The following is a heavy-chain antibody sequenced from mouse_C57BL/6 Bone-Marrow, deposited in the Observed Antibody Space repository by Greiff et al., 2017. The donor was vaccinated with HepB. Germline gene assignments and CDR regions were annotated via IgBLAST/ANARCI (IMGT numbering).Heavy chain of an antibody. J-gene: IGHJ2*01. CDR1: GYTFTSYW. D-gene: IGHD1-1*01. V-gene: IGHV1-69*01. CDR2: IDPSDSYT. CDR3: AREGGVVAHFDY. Sequence: VQLQQPGAELVMPGASVKLSCKASGYTFTSYWMHWVKQRPGQGLEWIGEIDPSDSYTNYNQKFKGKSTLTVDKSASTADMPRSSLTSEDSAVYYCAREGGVVAHFDYWGQGTTLTVSS.